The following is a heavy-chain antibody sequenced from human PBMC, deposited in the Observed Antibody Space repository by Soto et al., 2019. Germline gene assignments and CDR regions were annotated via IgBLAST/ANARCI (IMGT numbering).Heavy chain of an antibody. Sequence: PSETLSLTCAVSGGSINTFDFSWSWIRQPPGRGLEWIGSIYQSGRTYYIPSLKSRVTMSLEKSKNQFSLKINSVVAADTAIYYCAREMTIFGVAPGGGVDVWGQGTTVT. CDR1: GGSINTFDFS. CDR2: IYQSGRT. CDR3: AREMTIFGVAPGGGVDV. V-gene: IGHV4-30-2*01. D-gene: IGHD3-3*01. J-gene: IGHJ6*02.